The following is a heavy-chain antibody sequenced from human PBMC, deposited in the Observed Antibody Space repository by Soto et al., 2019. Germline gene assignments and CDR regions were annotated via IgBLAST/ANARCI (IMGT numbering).Heavy chain of an antibody. D-gene: IGHD2-15*01. V-gene: IGHV1-18*01. J-gene: IGHJ4*02. CDR3: SRDRGSIYWYYFFDY. CDR1: GYPFTSFG. Sequence: QVQLVQSGAEVRKPGASVKVSCKASGYPFTSFGISWVRQAPGQGLEWMGWISGYNGNTNYAPSLQGRVTMTTDTSTSTAYMELRSRRSDDTAVYYCSRDRGSIYWYYFFDYWGQGTLVTVSS. CDR2: ISGYNGNT.